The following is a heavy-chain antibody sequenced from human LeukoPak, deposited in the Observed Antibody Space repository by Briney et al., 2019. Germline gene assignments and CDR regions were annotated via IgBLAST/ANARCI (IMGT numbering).Heavy chain of an antibody. CDR1: GYTFTSYY. CDR2: INPSGGST. V-gene: IGHV1-46*01. Sequence: ASVTVSCKASGYTFTSYYMHWVRQAPGQGLEWMGIINPSGGSTSYAQKFQGRVTMTRDTSTSTVYMELSSLRSEDTAVYYCARDPWFTVTTDAFDIWGQGTMVTVSS. J-gene: IGHJ3*02. D-gene: IGHD3-22*01. CDR3: ARDPWFTVTTDAFDI.